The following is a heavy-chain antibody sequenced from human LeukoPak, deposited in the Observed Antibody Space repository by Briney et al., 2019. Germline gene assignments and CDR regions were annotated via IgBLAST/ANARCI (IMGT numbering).Heavy chain of an antibody. CDR2: MKKTGSET. V-gene: IGHV3-7*01. Sequence: GGSLRLSCAASGFTFNHFWMSWVRQAPGKGLEWVAYMKKTGSETYYVDSVKGRFTITRDNTRNSLFLQMYSLRAEDTAVYFCAREEGYCSGGNCYSYFDSWGQGTLVTVSS. J-gene: IGHJ4*02. CDR1: GFTFNHFW. D-gene: IGHD2-15*01. CDR3: AREEGYCSGGNCYSYFDS.